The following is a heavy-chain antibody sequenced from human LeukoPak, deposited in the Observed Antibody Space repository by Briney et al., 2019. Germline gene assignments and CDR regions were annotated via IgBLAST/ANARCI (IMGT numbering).Heavy chain of an antibody. CDR2: IYTSGST. J-gene: IGHJ4*02. D-gene: IGHD1-1*01. Sequence: SETLSLTCTVSGGSISSYYWTWVRQPAGKGLEWIGRIYTSGSTNYSPSLKSRVTISVDTSKNQFSLKLSSVTAADTAVYYCAGYRVSEAGRDYWGQGTLVTVSS. V-gene: IGHV4-4*07. CDR1: GGSISSYY. CDR3: AGYRVSEAGRDY.